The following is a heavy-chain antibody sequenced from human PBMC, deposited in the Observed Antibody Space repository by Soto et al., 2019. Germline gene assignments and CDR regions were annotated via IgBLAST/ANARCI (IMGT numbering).Heavy chain of an antibody. Sequence: QVQLVQSAAEVKKPGASVKVSCKASGYTFIRYSITWVRQAPGQGLEWMGWISPYNDYTIHAQKLRSRVTMHTDTSTRIAYMELRGLKADDTAVYYCARGGYYDNSWGNLSHYGLDVWGQGTSVTVSS. J-gene: IGHJ6*02. D-gene: IGHD3-16*01. CDR2: ISPYNDYT. CDR1: GYTFIRYS. V-gene: IGHV1-18*01. CDR3: ARGGYYDNSWGNLSHYGLDV.